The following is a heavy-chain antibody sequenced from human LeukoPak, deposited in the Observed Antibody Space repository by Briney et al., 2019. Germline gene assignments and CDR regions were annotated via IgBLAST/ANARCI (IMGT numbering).Heavy chain of an antibody. CDR3: AKGVGFRELSMEDYYYYYGMDV. D-gene: IGHD3-10*01. CDR1: GFTFSSYA. CDR2: ISGSGGST. Sequence: GGSLRLSCAASGFTFSSYAMSWVRQAPGKGLEWVSAISGSGGSTYYADSVKGRFTISRDNSKNTLYLQMNSLRAEDTAVYYCAKGVGFRELSMEDYYYYYGMDVWGQGTTVTVSS. V-gene: IGHV3-23*01. J-gene: IGHJ6*02.